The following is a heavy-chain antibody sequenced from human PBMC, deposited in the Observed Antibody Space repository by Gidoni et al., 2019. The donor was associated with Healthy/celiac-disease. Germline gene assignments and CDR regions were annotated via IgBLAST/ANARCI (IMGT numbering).Heavy chain of an antibody. D-gene: IGHD1-26*01. V-gene: IGHV3-30-3*01. J-gene: IGHJ4*02. CDR1: GFTFSSYA. CDR3: ARDRVGAGGFDY. Sequence: QVQLVESGGGVVQPGRSLRLSCAASGFTFSSYAMHWVRQAPGKGLEWVAVISYDGSNKYYADSVKGRFTISRDNSKNTLYLQMNSLRAEDTAVYYCARDRVGAGGFDYWGQGTLVTVSS. CDR2: ISYDGSNK.